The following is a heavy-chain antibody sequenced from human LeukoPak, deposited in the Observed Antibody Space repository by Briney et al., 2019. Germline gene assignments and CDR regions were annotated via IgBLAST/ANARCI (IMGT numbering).Heavy chain of an antibody. CDR3: ARTAAGMSFPIDY. D-gene: IGHD6-13*01. V-gene: IGHV4-34*01. CDR1: GGSFSGYY. Sequence: SETLSLTCAVYGGSFSGYYWSWIRQPPGKGLEWIGEINHSGSTNYNPSLKSRVTISEDTSKNQFSLKLSSVTAADTAVYYCARTAAGMSFPIDYWGQGTLVTVSS. CDR2: INHSGST. J-gene: IGHJ4*02.